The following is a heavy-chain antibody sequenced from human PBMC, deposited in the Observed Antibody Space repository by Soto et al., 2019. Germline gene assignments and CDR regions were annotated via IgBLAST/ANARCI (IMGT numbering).Heavy chain of an antibody. J-gene: IGHJ5*01. CDR2: IYDRGST. D-gene: IGHD3-16*01. Sequence: PSETLSLTCTIYGGSVTNSMNYWCWGRQFPGKEMEWIGKIYDRGSTYFKPYCKSRVTMLLDTPKNQFSLTMNSVSASDTAVYYCARDWGPYWFDSWGQGILVTVSS. CDR1: GGSVTNSMNY. CDR3: ARDWGPYWFDS. V-gene: IGHV4-39*07.